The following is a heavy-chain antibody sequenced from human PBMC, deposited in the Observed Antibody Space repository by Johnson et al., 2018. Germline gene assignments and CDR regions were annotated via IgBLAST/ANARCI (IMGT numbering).Heavy chain of an antibody. D-gene: IGHD4-11*01. J-gene: IGHJ6*03. V-gene: IGHV4-59*01. CDR3: ARDPTGYYYMDI. CDR1: GGSISGYY. CDR2: IYYSGST. Sequence: QVQLQESGPGLVKXSETLSLTCTVSGGSISGYYWNWIRQPPGKGLEWIGYIYYSGSTNYHPSLKSRVTISVDTSKTQFSLKLTSVTAADTAVYYCARDPTGYYYMDIWGKGTTVTVSS.